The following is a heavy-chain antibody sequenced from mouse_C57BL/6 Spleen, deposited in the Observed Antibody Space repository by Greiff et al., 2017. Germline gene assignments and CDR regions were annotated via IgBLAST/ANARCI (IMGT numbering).Heavy chain of an antibody. J-gene: IGHJ4*01. CDR3: ARYPGSTYYAMDY. V-gene: IGHV3-6*01. D-gene: IGHD5-1*01. Sequence: EVKLMESGPGLVKPSQSLSLTCSVTGYSITSGYYWNWIRQFPGNKLEWMGYISYAGSNNYNPSLTNRISITRDTSNNQFFLKLHSVTTEDTATYYFARYPGSTYYAMDYWCQGTSGTVSS. CDR2: ISYAGSN. CDR1: GYSITSGYY.